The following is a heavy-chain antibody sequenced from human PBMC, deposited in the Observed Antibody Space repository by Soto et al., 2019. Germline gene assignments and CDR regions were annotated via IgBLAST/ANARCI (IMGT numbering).Heavy chain of an antibody. CDR2: TRNKANSYTT. Sequence: GSLRLSCAASGFTFSDHYMDWVRQAPGKGLEWVGRTRNKANSYTTEYAASVKGRFTISRDDSKNSLYLQMNSLKTEDTAMYYCARGGGGNAKHYDYWGQGALVTVSS. J-gene: IGHJ4*02. V-gene: IGHV3-72*01. CDR3: ARGGGGNAKHYDY. D-gene: IGHD3-3*02. CDR1: GFTFSDHY.